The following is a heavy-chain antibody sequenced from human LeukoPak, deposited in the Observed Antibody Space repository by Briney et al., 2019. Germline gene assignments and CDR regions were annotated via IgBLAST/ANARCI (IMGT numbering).Heavy chain of an antibody. Sequence: PGGSLRLSCSASGYRFSNYGMHWVRQAPGKRLEWVAVIWYDGSKKNYGDSVKGRFTISRDNSKNTVYLQMNSLRAEDTAVYYCATHLGSGIRFKCWGQGTLVTVSS. CDR3: ATHLGSGIRFKC. D-gene: IGHD3-10*01. CDR2: IWYDGSKK. V-gene: IGHV3-33*01. J-gene: IGHJ4*02. CDR1: GYRFSNYG.